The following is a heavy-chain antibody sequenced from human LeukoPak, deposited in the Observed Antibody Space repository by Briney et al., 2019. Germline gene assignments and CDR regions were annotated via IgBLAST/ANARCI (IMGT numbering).Heavy chain of an antibody. CDR1: GYTFTGYY. V-gene: IGHV1-2*02. D-gene: IGHD1-26*01. CDR2: INPNSGGT. CDR3: AREDSGSYPKYYYYMDV. Sequence: GSSVKVSCKASGYTFTGYYMHWVRQAPGQGLEWMGWINPNSGGTNYAQNFQGRVTMTRDTSISTAYMELSRLRSDDTAVYYCAREDSGSYPKYYYYMDVWGKGTTVTVSS. J-gene: IGHJ6*03.